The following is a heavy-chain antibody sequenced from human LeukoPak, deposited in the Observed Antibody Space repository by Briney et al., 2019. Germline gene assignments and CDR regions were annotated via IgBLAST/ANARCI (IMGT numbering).Heavy chain of an antibody. CDR1: RYTFTAYY. CDR2: INPTSGRA. CDR3: AKDRDTHRDR. D-gene: IGHD5-18*01. Sequence: GSVKVSCMASRYTFTAYYLHWVRQAPGQGLEWMGWINPTSGRANYEQKFQGRVTLNSDTSISTAYMELSSLRSDDSDVYFCAKDRDTHRDRWGQGTLVTVSS. V-gene: IGHV1-2*02. J-gene: IGHJ5*02.